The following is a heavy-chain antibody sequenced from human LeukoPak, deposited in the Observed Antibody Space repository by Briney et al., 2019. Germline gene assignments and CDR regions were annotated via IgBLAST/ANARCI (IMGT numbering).Heavy chain of an antibody. Sequence: PGGSLRLSCAASGFTFSSYGMHWVRQALGKGLEWVANIKQDGSEKYYVDSVKGRFTISRDNAKNSLYLQMNSLRAEDTAVYYCARWYPWSAMAAFDIWGQGTMVTVSS. D-gene: IGHD2-15*01. V-gene: IGHV3-7*01. CDR3: ARWYPWSAMAAFDI. CDR2: IKQDGSEK. CDR1: GFTFSSYG. J-gene: IGHJ3*02.